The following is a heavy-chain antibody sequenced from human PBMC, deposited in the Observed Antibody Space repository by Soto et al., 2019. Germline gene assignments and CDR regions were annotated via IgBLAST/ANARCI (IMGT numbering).Heavy chain of an antibody. Sequence: GAALRVSCAASGFTVSSNYMSWVRQAPGKGLEWVSVIYSVGSTYYAAAVKGRFTIYRDNSKNTLYLYMNSLRAEVTAVYFCARDPGGTSAEGHGLNSLGQGTLVAASS. D-gene: IGHD6-13*01. V-gene: IGHV3-53*01. CDR3: ARDPGGTSAEGHGLNS. J-gene: IGHJ4*02. CDR2: IYSVGST. CDR1: GFTVSSNY.